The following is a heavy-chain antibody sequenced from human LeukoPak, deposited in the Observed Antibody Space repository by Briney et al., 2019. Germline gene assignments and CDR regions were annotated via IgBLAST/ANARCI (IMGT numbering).Heavy chain of an antibody. CDR2: IYTTGST. CDR1: GGSISSYY. CDR3: ARSPDYDILTGYSYIFDY. D-gene: IGHD3-9*01. Sequence: SETLSLTCTVSGGSISSYYWSWIRQPAGKGLEWIGRIYTTGSTNYNPSLKSRVTMSVDTSKNQFSLKLSSVTAADTAVYYCARSPDYDILTGYSYIFDYWGQGTLVTVSS. J-gene: IGHJ4*02. V-gene: IGHV4-4*07.